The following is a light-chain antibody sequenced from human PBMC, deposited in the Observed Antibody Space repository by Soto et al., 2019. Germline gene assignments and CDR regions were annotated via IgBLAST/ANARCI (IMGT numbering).Light chain of an antibody. CDR1: QSVGSN. CDR3: QQHNYWPIT. Sequence: EIVMTQSPATLSVSPGERVTLSCRARQSVGSNLAWYQQKPGQAPRLLVSAASNRATGIPARFSGSGSETDFTLTVSSLRSEDSAVYYCQQHNYWPITFGQGTRLEIK. CDR2: AAS. V-gene: IGKV3D-15*01. J-gene: IGKJ5*01.